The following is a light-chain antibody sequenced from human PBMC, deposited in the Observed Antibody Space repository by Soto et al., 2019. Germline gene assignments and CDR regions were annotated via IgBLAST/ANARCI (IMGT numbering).Light chain of an antibody. CDR1: SSDVGGYKY. CDR2: EVS. Sequence: QSALTQPASVSGSPGQSVTISCTGSSSDVGGYKYVSWYQQYPGRAPKLLIFEVSYRPSGVSNRFSGSKSGNTASLTISGLQAEDEANYYCSSFTSSSSWVFGEGTKVTVL. CDR3: SSFTSSSSWV. V-gene: IGLV2-14*01. J-gene: IGLJ3*02.